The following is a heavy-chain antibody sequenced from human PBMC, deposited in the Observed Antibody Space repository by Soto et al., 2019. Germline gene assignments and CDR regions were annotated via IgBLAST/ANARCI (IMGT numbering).Heavy chain of an antibody. CDR2: ISAYNGNT. CDR3: ARGPGGPYYYDSSGYPQSHDAFDI. Sequence: ASVKVSCKASGYTFTNYGINWVRQAPGQGLEWMGWISAYNGNTKYAQKFQGRVTMTTDTSTSTVYMELSSLRSEDTAVYYCARGPGGPYYYDSSGYPQSHDAFDIWGQGTMVTVSS. J-gene: IGHJ3*02. CDR1: GYTFTNYG. V-gene: IGHV1-18*01. D-gene: IGHD3-22*01.